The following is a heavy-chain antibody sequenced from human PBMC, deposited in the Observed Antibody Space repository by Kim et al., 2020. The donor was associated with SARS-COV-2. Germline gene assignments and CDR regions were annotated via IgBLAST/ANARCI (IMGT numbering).Heavy chain of an antibody. D-gene: IGHD3-10*01. J-gene: IGHJ6*02. CDR2: IYYNGNT. CDR1: GGSISISTYY. Sequence: SETLSLTCSVSGGSISISTYYWSWIRQPPGKGLEWIGHIYYNGNTNYNPPLKSRVTMSVDTSKNQFSLTLNSVTAADTAVYYCARHPGSYHYGMDVWDQGTTVTVSS. V-gene: IGHV4-61*05. CDR3: ARHPGSYHYGMDV.